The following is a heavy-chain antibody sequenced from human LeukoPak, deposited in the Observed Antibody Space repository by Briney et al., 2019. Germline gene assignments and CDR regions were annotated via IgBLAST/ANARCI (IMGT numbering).Heavy chain of an antibody. D-gene: IGHD2-2*01. CDR3: ARFCSSFTCLQTLHYYFCMDV. CDR2: ISASNNNT. J-gene: IGHJ6*02. Sequence: GASVKVSCKSSGYMLTNYGISWVRQAPGQGLEWMGWISASNNNTNYAQKFQDRVTMTLDTSTTTAYMELRSLTPDDTAVYFCARFCSSFTCLQTLHYYFCMDVWGQGTPVIVSS. V-gene: IGHV1-18*01. CDR1: GYMLTNYG.